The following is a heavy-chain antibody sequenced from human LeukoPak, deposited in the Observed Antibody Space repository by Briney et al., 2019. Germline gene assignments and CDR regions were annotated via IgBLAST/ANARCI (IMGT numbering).Heavy chain of an antibody. CDR3: ARLVVAAKGDWFDP. CDR2: IYYSGST. V-gene: IGHV4-39*01. Sequence: KPSETLSRTCTVSGGSISSSSYYWGWIRQPPGKGLEWIGSIYYSGSTYYNPSLKSRVTISVDTSKNQFSLKLSSVTAADTAVYYCARLVVAAKGDWFDPWGQGTLVTVSS. J-gene: IGHJ5*02. CDR1: GGSISSSSYY. D-gene: IGHD2-15*01.